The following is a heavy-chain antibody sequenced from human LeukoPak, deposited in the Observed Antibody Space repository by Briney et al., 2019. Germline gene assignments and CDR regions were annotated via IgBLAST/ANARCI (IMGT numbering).Heavy chain of an antibody. CDR2: ISSSSSYI. J-gene: IGHJ4*02. V-gene: IGHV3-21*01. CDR3: ARDVNCGGDCSVFDY. CDR1: GFTFSSYS. Sequence: PGGSLRLSCAASGFTFSSYSMNWVRQAPGKGPEWVSSISSSSSYIYYADSVKGRFTISRDNAKNSLYLQMNSLRAEDTAVYYCARDVNCGGDCSVFDYWGQGTLVTVSS. D-gene: IGHD2-21*02.